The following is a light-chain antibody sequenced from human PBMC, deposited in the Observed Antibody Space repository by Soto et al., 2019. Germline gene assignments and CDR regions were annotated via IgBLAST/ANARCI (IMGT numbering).Light chain of an antibody. J-gene: IGKJ2*01. V-gene: IGKV1-5*03. CDR3: QQYNSYPVT. CDR2: KAS. Sequence: DIQMTQSPSTLSASVGDRVTITCRASQSISSWLAWYQQKPGKAPKLLIYKASNLESGVPSRFSGSGSETEFTLTISSLQPDDFATYYCQQYNSYPVTFGQGPSWRSN. CDR1: QSISSW.